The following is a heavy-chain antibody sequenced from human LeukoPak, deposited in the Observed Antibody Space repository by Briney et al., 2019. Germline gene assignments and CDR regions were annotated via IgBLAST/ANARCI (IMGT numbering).Heavy chain of an antibody. CDR1: GYTFTSYG. Sequence: ASVKVSCKASGYTFTSYGISWVRQAPGQGLEWMEWISAYNGNTNYAQKLQGRVTMTTDTSTSTAYMELRSLRSDDTAVYYCARLASVGYYGSGSHDYWGQGTLVTVSS. D-gene: IGHD3-10*01. CDR3: ARLASVGYYGSGSHDY. J-gene: IGHJ4*02. CDR2: ISAYNGNT. V-gene: IGHV1-18*01.